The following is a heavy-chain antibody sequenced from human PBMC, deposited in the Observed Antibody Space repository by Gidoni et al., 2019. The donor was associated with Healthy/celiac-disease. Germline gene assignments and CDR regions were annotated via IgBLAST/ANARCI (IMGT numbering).Heavy chain of an antibody. CDR1: GFTLDDYA. Sequence: EVQLVESGGGLVQPGRSLRVSCAATGFTLDDYARHWVRQAPGKGLEWVSGISWNSGSIGYADSVKGRFTISRDNAKNSLYLQMNSLRAEDTALYYCAKYGSGGDAIPKYGMDVWGQGTTVTVSS. CDR3: AKYGSGGDAIPKYGMDV. D-gene: IGHD3-10*01. V-gene: IGHV3-9*01. J-gene: IGHJ6*02. CDR2: ISWNSGSI.